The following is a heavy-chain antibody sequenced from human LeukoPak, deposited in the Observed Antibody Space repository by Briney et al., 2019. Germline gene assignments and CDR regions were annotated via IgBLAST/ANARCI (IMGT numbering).Heavy chain of an antibody. V-gene: IGHV3-53*01. D-gene: IGHD5-18*01. CDR2: IYSGGST. J-gene: IGHJ4*02. CDR3: ARAVPGYGFIFDH. Sequence: PGGSLRLSCAASGFTVSSNYMSWVRQAPGKGLEWVSVIYSGGSTYYADSVKGRFTVSRDNSKNTLYLQMSSLTAVDTAVYYCARAVPGYGFIFDHWGQGTLVTVSS. CDR1: GFTVSSNY.